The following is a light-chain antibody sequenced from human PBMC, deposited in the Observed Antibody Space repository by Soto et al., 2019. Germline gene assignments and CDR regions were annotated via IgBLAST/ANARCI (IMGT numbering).Light chain of an antibody. CDR2: KAS. Sequence: DIQMTQSPSTLSASVGARVTITCRASQSISSWLAWYKQTPGKAPKLLIYKASSLETGVPSRFSGSGSGTDFTLTITSLQPDDFATYYCQQYNTFPSTFGQGTKLEIK. CDR1: QSISSW. CDR3: QQYNTFPST. V-gene: IGKV1-5*03. J-gene: IGKJ2*01.